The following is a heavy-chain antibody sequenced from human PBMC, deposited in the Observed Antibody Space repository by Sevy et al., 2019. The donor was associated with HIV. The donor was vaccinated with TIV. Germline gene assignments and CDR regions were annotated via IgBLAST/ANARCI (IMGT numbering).Heavy chain of an antibody. CDR1: GDTVSSVSAA. D-gene: IGHD1-20*01. V-gene: IGHV6-1*01. CDR3: ARDHNFVLDY. J-gene: IGHJ4*02. CDR2: TYYRSTWHK. Sequence: SQTLSLTCTISGDTVSSVSAAWNWIRQSPARGLEWLGRTYYRSTWHKDYATSLNSRMTINPDTSKNQFSLQLNSVTPEDSAVYYCARDHNFVLDYWGQGILVTVSS.